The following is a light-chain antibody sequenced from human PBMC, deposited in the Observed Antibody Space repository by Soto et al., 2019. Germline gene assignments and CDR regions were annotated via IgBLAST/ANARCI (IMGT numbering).Light chain of an antibody. CDR3: QQYGSSPIT. CDR1: QSLSSN. J-gene: IGKJ5*01. CDR2: GAS. V-gene: IGKV3-15*01. Sequence: EIVMTQSPATLSVSPGERATLSCRASQSLSSNLAWYQQKPGQAPRLLIYGASTRATGIPARFSGSGSGTEFTLTISRLEPDDSAVYYCQQYGSSPITFGQGTRLEI.